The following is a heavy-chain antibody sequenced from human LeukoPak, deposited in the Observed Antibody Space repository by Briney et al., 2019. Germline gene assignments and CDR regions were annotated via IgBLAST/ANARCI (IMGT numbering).Heavy chain of an antibody. D-gene: IGHD3-22*01. V-gene: IGHV1-2*02. CDR1: GYTFTGCY. CDR2: INPNTGDT. J-gene: IGHJ4*02. Sequence: ASVKVSCKASGYTFTGCYIHWVRQAPGQGLEWMGWINPNTGDTNYAQKFQGRVTMTRDTSISTAYMELTRLRSDDTAVYYCARGYYDSSAYYSADYWGQGTLVTVSS. CDR3: ARGYYDSSAYYSADY.